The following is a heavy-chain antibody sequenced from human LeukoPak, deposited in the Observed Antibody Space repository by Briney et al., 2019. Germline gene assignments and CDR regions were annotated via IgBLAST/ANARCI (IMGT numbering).Heavy chain of an antibody. CDR1: GYTFTSYA. J-gene: IGHJ4*02. V-gene: IGHV1-3*03. CDR2: INAGNGNT. D-gene: IGHD5-18*01. Sequence: GASVKVSCKASGYTFTSYAMHWVRQAPGQRLEWMGWINAGNGNTKYSQEFQGRVTITRDTSASTAYMELSSLRSEDMAVYYCAKEMAPEGYSYGYDYWGQGTLVTVSS. CDR3: AKEMAPEGYSYGYDY.